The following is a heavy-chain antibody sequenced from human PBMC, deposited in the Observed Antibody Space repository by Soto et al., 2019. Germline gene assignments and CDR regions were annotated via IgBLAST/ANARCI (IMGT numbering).Heavy chain of an antibody. V-gene: IGHV1-3*01. Sequence: AAGQGACKASGFAFPSYAMHWVRQASGQRLEWMGWINVGNGNTKYSQKFQGRVTITRDTSASTAYMELSSLRSEDTAVYYCATSYSGYDYHYYYGMDVWGQGTTVTVSS. J-gene: IGHJ6*02. CDR2: INVGNGNT. CDR3: ATSYSGYDYHYYYGMDV. D-gene: IGHD5-12*01. CDR1: GFAFPSYA.